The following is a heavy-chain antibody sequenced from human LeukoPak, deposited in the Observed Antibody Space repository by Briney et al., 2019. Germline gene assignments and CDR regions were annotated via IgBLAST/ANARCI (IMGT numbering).Heavy chain of an antibody. J-gene: IGHJ4*02. V-gene: IGHV3-33*01. CDR2: IWYDGSNK. CDR3: ASEVAVAGTPLDY. Sequence: PGGSLRLSCAASGFTFSSYGMHWVRQAPGKGLEWVAVIWYDGSNKYYADSVKGRFTISRDNSKNTLYLQMNSLRAEDTAVYYCASEVAVAGTPLDYWGQGTLVTVSS. D-gene: IGHD6-19*01. CDR1: GFTFSSYG.